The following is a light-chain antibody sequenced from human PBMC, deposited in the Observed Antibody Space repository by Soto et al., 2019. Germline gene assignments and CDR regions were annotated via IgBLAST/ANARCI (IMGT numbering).Light chain of an antibody. J-gene: IGKJ4*01. V-gene: IGKV3D-20*02. CDR3: QQRSSWTPI. CDR2: GAS. Sequence: EILLTQSPGTLSWSPGERATLSWGASQSVSSTYLACYQQKPGQAPRLLIYGASSRATGIPERFSGSGYGTDLTLTISSIEHEDFEVYYCQQRSSWTPIFGGGTQVDIK. CDR1: QSVSSTY.